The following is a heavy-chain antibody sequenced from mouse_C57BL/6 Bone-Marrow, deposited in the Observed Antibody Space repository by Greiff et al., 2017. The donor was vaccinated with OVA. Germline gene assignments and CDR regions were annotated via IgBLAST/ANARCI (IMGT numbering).Heavy chain of an antibody. J-gene: IGHJ4*01. CDR2: ISYSGST. CDR1: GYSITSGYD. V-gene: IGHV3-1*01. Sequence: EVQRVESGPGMVKPSQSLSLTCTVTGYSITSGYDWHWIRHFPGNKLEWMGYISYSGSTNYNPSLKSRISITHDTSKNHFFLKLNSVTTEDTATYYCARDWGESYAMDYWGQGTSVTVSS. CDR3: ARDWGESYAMDY.